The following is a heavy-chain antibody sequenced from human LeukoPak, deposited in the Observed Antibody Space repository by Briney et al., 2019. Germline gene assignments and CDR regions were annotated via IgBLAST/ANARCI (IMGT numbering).Heavy chain of an antibody. Sequence: SETLSLTCTVSGGSVNSGTYYWSWIRQPPGKGLECIGYIYYSGSTNYNPSLKSRVTISVDTSKNQFSLKLDTVTAADTAVYYCARKATTGPTKAAFDIWGQGTMVTVSS. CDR1: GGSVNSGTYY. CDR2: IYYSGST. CDR3: ARKATTGPTKAAFDI. J-gene: IGHJ3*02. V-gene: IGHV4-61*01. D-gene: IGHD4-17*01.